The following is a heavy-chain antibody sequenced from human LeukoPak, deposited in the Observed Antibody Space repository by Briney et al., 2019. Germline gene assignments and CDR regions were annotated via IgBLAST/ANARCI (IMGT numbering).Heavy chain of an antibody. J-gene: IGHJ4*02. CDR3: ARSNNYYESSGYYAETRRDFDY. V-gene: IGHV1-46*01. Sequence: ASVKVSCKASGYTFTSYYMHWVRQAPGQGLEWMGIINPSGGSTSYAQKFQGRVTMTRATSTSTVYMELSSLRSEDTAVYYCARSNNYYESSGYYAETRRDFDYWGQGTLVTVSS. D-gene: IGHD3-22*01. CDR2: INPSGGST. CDR1: GYTFTSYY.